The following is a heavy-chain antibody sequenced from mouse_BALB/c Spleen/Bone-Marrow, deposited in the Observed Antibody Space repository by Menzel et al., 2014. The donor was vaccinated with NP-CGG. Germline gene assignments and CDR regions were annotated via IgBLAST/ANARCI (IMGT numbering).Heavy chain of an antibody. J-gene: IGHJ3*01. D-gene: IGHD4-1*01. CDR3: ANWAY. CDR1: GFTFSSYT. V-gene: IGHV5-6-4*01. CDR2: ISSGGSYT. Sequence: EVQGVESGGGLVKPGGSLKLSCAASGFTFSSYTMSWVRQTPEKRLEWVATISSGGSYTYYPDSVKGRFTISRDNAKNNLYLQMSSLKSEDAAMYYCANWAYWGQGTLVTVSA.